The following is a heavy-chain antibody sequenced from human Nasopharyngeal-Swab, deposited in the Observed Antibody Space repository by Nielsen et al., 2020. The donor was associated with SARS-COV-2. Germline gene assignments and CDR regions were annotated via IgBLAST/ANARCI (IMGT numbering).Heavy chain of an antibody. V-gene: IGHV3-7*01. CDR1: GFTFSSYW. J-gene: IGHJ6*02. CDR2: IKQDGSEK. Sequence: GESLKISCAASGFTFSSYWMSWVRQAPGKGLEWVANIKQDGSEKYYVDSVKGRFTISRDNAKNSLYLQMNSLRAEDTAVYYCARGLLKSSYCGGDCYSYYYYGMDVWGQGTTVTVSS. CDR3: ARGLLKSSYCGGDCYSYYYYGMDV. D-gene: IGHD2-21*02.